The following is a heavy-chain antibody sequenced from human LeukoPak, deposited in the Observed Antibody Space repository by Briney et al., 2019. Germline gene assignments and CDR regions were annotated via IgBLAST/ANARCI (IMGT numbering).Heavy chain of an antibody. CDR3: AREWVDTAMVTTLNWFDP. V-gene: IGHV1-2*02. J-gene: IGHJ5*02. D-gene: IGHD5-18*01. CDR1: GYTFTGYY. Sequence: ASVKVSFKASGYTFTGYYMHWVRQAPGQGLAWMGWINPNSGGTNYAQKFQGRVTMTRDTSISTAYMELSRLRSDDTAVYYCAREWVDTAMVTTLNWFDPWGQGTLVTVSS. CDR2: INPNSGGT.